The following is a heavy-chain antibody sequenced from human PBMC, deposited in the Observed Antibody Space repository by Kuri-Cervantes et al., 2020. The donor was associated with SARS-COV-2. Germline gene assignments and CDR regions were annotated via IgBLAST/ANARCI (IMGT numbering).Heavy chain of an antibody. D-gene: IGHD6-13*01. CDR2: IYYSGST. CDR1: GGSISSYY. J-gene: IGHJ4*02. Sequence: SETLSLTCTLSGGSISSYYWSWVRQPPGKGLEWIGYIYYSGSTNYNPSLKSRVTISVDTSKNQFSLKLSSVTAADTAVYYCAREIGYSSSWYSGSYYYFDYWGQGTLVTVSS. CDR3: AREIGYSSSWYSGSYYYFDY. V-gene: IGHV4-59*01.